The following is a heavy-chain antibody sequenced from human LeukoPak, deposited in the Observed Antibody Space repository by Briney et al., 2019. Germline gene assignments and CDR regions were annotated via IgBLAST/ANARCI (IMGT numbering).Heavy chain of an antibody. J-gene: IGHJ6*02. Sequence: PGRSLRLSCAAAGFTFSSDGIAWVRQAPGKGLEWVAVIWYDGSNRYYADSVKGRFTIARDNSKTTLYLQMNSLRAEHTAVYYCPRVATSSRGDHYYDGLDGWRQPTTVTVSS. CDR2: IWYDGSNR. CDR3: PRVATSSRGDHYYDGLDG. CDR1: GFTFSSDG. D-gene: IGHD6-19*01. V-gene: IGHV3-33*01.